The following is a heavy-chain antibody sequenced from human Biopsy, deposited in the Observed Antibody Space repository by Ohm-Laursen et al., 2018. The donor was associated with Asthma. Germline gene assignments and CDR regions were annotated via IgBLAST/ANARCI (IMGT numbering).Heavy chain of an antibody. J-gene: IGHJ4*02. D-gene: IGHD5/OR15-5a*01. CDR1: GFTFSSYA. CDR2: ISGDAQRT. V-gene: IGHV3-23*01. Sequence: SLRLSCAASGFTFSSYALSWVRQAPGKGLEWVSGISGDAQRTYYEDSVKGRFTISRDNSKNTIYLQLNSLRAEDTAVYYCAKDWKSLYVQYFFDYWGQGILVTVSS. CDR3: AKDWKSLYVQYFFDY.